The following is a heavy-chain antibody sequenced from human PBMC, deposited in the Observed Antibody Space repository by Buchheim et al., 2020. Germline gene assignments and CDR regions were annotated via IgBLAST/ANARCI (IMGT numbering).Heavy chain of an antibody. CDR3: AKDVRQGGGGMGV. CDR1: GFTFTNYP. CDR2: ISGSGDNT. Sequence: EVQLLDSGGDLVHPGESLRLSCAASGFTFTNYPMSWVRQAPGKGLEWVSTISGSGDNTKYADSVKGRFTISRDNSKNTLYLQRNSLRAEDTAIYHWAKDVRQGGGGMGVWGQGTT. D-gene: IGHD3-16*01. J-gene: IGHJ6*02. V-gene: IGHV3-23*01.